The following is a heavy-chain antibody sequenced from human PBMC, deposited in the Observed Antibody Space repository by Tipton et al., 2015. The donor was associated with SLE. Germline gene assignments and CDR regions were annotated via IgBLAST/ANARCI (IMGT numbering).Heavy chain of an antibody. CDR1: GGSISSSNW. D-gene: IGHD1-26*01. Sequence: TLSLTCAVSGGSISSSNWWSWVRQPPGKGLEWIGEIYHSGSTNYNPSLKSRVTISVDTSKNQFSLKLSSVTAADTAVYYCARDDSGSFFDYWGQGTLVTVSS. V-gene: IGHV4-4*02. CDR3: ARDDSGSFFDY. CDR2: IYHSGST. J-gene: IGHJ4*02.